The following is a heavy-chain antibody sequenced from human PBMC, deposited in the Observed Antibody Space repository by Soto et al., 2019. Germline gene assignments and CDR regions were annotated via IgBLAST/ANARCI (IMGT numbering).Heavy chain of an antibody. CDR1: GFSFSSYA. CDR3: AKESMPEHYGDTLFDY. J-gene: IGHJ4*02. D-gene: IGHD4-17*01. Sequence: EVQLLESGGGLVQPGGSLRLSCAASGFSFSSYALSWVRQAPGKGLEWVSTFSAGGRTYYADSVKGRFTIAKDTSTNTSHLQASSPRAEDTAVYYCAKESMPEHYGDTLFDYWGQGTRVTVSS. V-gene: IGHV3-23*01. CDR2: FSAGGRT.